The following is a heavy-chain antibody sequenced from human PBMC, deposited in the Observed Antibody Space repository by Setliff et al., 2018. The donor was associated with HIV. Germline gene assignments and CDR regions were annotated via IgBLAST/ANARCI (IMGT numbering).Heavy chain of an antibody. V-gene: IGHV3-7*03. J-gene: IGHJ1*01. Sequence: GGSLRLSCAASGFTFNTYWMDWLRQAPGKGLEWVANIKRDGSEKYYVESVKGRFTISRDNAKNSLYLQMNSLRAEDTAVYYCATGGLVGSGYYYGGFHHWGQGTLVTVSS. CDR2: IKRDGSEK. CDR3: ATGGLVGSGYYYGGFHH. CDR1: GFTFNTYW. D-gene: IGHD3-22*01.